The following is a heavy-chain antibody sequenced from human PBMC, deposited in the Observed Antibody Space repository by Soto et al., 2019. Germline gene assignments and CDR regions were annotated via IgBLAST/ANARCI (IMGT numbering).Heavy chain of an antibody. Sequence: SETLSLTCTVSGGSISSGGYYWSWIRQPPGKGLEWIGYIYYSGSTNYNPSLKSRVTISVDTSKNQFSLKLSSVTAADTAVYYCARIDTYDILTGPLAYYYYYMDVWGKGTTVTVSS. CDR3: ARIDTYDILTGPLAYYYYYMDV. D-gene: IGHD3-9*01. V-gene: IGHV4-61*08. CDR2: IYYSGST. CDR1: GGSISSGGYY. J-gene: IGHJ6*03.